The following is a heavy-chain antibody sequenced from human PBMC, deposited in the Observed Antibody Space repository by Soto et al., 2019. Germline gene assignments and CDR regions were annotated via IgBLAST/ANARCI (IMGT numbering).Heavy chain of an antibody. CDR1: GYTCTSYG. Sequence: QVHLVQSGAEVKKPGASVKVSCKASGYTCTSYGITWVRQAPGQGLEWMGGISAHNGNTDYAQKLQGRVIVTRDTSTSTAYMELRSLRSDDTAVYYCARGRYGDYWGQGALVTVSS. J-gene: IGHJ4*02. V-gene: IGHV1-18*01. CDR3: ARGRYGDY. D-gene: IGHD1-1*01. CDR2: ISAHNGNT.